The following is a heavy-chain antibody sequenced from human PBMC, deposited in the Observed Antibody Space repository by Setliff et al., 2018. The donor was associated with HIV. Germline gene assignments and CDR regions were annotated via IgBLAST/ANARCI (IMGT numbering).Heavy chain of an antibody. J-gene: IGHJ4*02. CDR1: GFTFSSYE. CDR2: ISYDGSDK. V-gene: IGHV3-30*13. D-gene: IGHD1-1*01. CDR3: VRAPRSFPRPLDY. Sequence: GGSLRLSCAASGFTFSSYEMHWVRQAPGKGLEWVAVISYDGSDKYYVDAVKGRFTISRDNSKNRLHLQMNSLRAEDTAVYYCVRAPRSFPRPLDYWGQGPLVTVPS.